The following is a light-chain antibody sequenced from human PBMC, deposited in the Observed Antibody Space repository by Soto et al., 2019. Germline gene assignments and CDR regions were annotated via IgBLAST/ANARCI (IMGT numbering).Light chain of an antibody. CDR1: QSISSW. Sequence: DIQMTQSPSTLSASVGDRVTITCRASQSISSWLAWYQQKPGKAPKLLIYDASSLGSGVPSTFSGSGSGTEFTLTISSLQPDDFASYYCQQYNSYSLFTFGPGTKVDIK. V-gene: IGKV1-5*01. CDR3: QQYNSYSLFT. CDR2: DAS. J-gene: IGKJ3*01.